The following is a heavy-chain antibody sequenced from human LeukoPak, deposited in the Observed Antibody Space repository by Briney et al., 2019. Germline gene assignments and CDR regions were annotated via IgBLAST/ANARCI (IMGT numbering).Heavy chain of an antibody. V-gene: IGHV3-21*01. CDR3: AELGITMIGGV. CDR2: ITSSSSYT. Sequence: GGSLRLSCAAPGITFSNYNMNWVRQAPGKGLEWISAITSSSSYTFYADSVKGRFTISRDNAQNSLYLQMNSLRAEDTAVYYCAELGITMIGGVWGKGTTVTISS. CDR1: GITFSNYN. J-gene: IGHJ6*04. D-gene: IGHD3-10*02.